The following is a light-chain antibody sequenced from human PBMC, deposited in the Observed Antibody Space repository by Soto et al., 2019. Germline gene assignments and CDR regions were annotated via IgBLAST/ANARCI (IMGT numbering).Light chain of an antibody. CDR3: QQYKNWPPLT. J-gene: IGKJ4*01. CDR2: GAF. V-gene: IGKV3-15*01. Sequence: EIVMTQSPATLSVSPGETATLSCRASQSVSYNLAWYQQKPGQGPRLLIYGAFTRATEIPARFSGSGSGTEFTLTISSLQSEDFALYYCQQYKNWPPLTFGGGTKVEIK. CDR1: QSVSYN.